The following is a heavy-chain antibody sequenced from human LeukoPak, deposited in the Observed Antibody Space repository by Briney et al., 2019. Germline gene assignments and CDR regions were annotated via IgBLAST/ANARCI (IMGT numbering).Heavy chain of an antibody. Sequence: PGGSLRLSCAASGFTFSSDWMNWVRQAPGTGLEWVANINQDGSEKYYVDSVKGRFTISRDNAKNTLYLQMNSLRAEDTAVYYCASAHDILTGYYLFDYWGQGTLVTVSS. CDR2: INQDGSEK. V-gene: IGHV3-7*01. J-gene: IGHJ4*02. CDR3: ASAHDILTGYYLFDY. D-gene: IGHD3-9*01. CDR1: GFTFSSDW.